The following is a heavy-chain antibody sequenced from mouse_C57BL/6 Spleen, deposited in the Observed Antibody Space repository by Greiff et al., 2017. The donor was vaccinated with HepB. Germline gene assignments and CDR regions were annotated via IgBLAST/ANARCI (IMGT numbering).Heavy chain of an antibody. Sequence: EVKLVESGGDLVKPGGSLKLSCAASGFTFSSYGMSWVRQTPDKRLEWVATISSGGSYTYYPDSVKGRFTISRDNAKNTLYLQMSSLKSEDTAMYYCARHITTVNYFDYWGQGTTLTVSS. D-gene: IGHD1-1*01. CDR1: GFTFSSYG. CDR2: ISSGGSYT. V-gene: IGHV5-6*01. J-gene: IGHJ2*01. CDR3: ARHITTVNYFDY.